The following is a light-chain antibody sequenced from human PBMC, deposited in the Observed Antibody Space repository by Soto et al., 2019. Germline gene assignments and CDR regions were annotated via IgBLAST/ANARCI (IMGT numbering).Light chain of an antibody. CDR1: QSVLYSSNNNND. V-gene: IGKV4-1*01. CDR3: QQYYSTPHT. CDR2: WAS. J-gene: IGKJ2*01. Sequence: DIVMTQSPDSLAVSLGERATINCKSSQSVLYSSNNNNDLAWYQQKPGQPPKLLIYWASTRESGVPDRFSGSGSGTDFTLTISSLQAEDVAVYHCQQYYSTPHTLGQGTKLESK.